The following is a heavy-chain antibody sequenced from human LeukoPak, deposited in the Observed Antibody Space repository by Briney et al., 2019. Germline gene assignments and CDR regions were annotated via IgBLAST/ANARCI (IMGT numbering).Heavy chain of an antibody. CDR2: ISGSGGST. V-gene: IGHV3-23*01. Sequence: PGGSLRLSCAASGFTFSSYAMSWVRQAPGKGLEWVSAISGSGGSTYYADSVKGRFTISRDNSKNTLYLQMNSVRAEDTAVYYCAKGIAAAGAFDYWGQGTLVTVSS. D-gene: IGHD6-13*01. CDR1: GFTFSSYA. CDR3: AKGIAAAGAFDY. J-gene: IGHJ4*02.